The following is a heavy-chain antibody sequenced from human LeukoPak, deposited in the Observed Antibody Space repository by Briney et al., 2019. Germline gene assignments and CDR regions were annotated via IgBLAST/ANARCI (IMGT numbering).Heavy chain of an antibody. CDR1: GYTFTSYG. J-gene: IGHJ5*02. V-gene: IGHV1-18*01. D-gene: IGHD3-10*01. CDR3: ARGLRGPAPWFGELLTPNYNWLDP. Sequence: GASVKVSCKASGYTFTSYGISWVRQAPGQGLEWMGWISAYNGNTNYAQKLQGRVTMTTDTSTSTAYMELRSLRSDDTAVYYCARGLRGPAPWFGELLTPNYNWLDPWGQGTLVTVSS. CDR2: ISAYNGNT.